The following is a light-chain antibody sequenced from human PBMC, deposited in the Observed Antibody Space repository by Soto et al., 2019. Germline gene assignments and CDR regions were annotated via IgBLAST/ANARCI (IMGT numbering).Light chain of an antibody. CDR3: QTWGTGIRV. J-gene: IGLJ6*01. Sequence: QSVLTQSPSASASLGASVKLTCTLSSGHSSYAIAWHQQQPDKGPRYLMKVNSDGSHSKGDGIPDRFSASSSGAERYLTISSLQSEDEADYYCQTWGTGIRVFGGGTKVTVL. CDR1: SGHSSYA. CDR2: VNSDGSH. V-gene: IGLV4-69*01.